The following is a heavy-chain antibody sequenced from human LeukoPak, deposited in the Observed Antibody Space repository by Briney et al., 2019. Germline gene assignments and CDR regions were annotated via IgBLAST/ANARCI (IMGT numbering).Heavy chain of an antibody. D-gene: IGHD2-2*01. CDR3: AKPVVPAAMFH. CDR1: GFTFSSYA. Sequence: PGGSLRLSCAASGFTFSSYAMSWVRQAPGKGLDWVSSINGGGGSTYYADSVKGRFTISRDNSKNTLYLQMNSLRAEDTAVYYCAKPVVPAAMFHWGQGTLVTVSS. V-gene: IGHV3-23*01. J-gene: IGHJ4*02. CDR2: INGGGGST.